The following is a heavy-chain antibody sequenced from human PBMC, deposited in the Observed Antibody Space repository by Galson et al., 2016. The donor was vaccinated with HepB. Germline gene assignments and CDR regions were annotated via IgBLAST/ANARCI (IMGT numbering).Heavy chain of an antibody. D-gene: IGHD4/OR15-4a*01. J-gene: IGHJ5*02. CDR1: GASIGDSTW. CDR3: SRASVIPGARIILDP. CDR2: IYHTGTS. V-gene: IGHV4-4*02. Sequence: SETLSLTCTVSGASIGDSTWWTWVRQVPEKGLEWLGEIYHTGTSNNKPFLSSRFTLSVDKSRNQLSLRVTSVTAADTAVYSCSRASVIPGARIILDPWGQGTLVTVS.